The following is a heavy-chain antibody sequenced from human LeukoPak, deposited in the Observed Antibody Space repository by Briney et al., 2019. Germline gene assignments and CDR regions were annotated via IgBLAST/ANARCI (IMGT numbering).Heavy chain of an antibody. Sequence: SETLSLTCTVSGASISSFYWSXXXXPAGKGLEXXXRIYGTXSTKYNPSLKSRVXXXXXXSKNQFSLKLTSVTAADTAVYYCASGGFHDYWGQGTLVTVSS. CDR2: IYGTXST. J-gene: IGHJ4*02. CDR3: ASGGFHDY. D-gene: IGHD3-10*01. V-gene: IGHV4-4*07. CDR1: GASISSFY.